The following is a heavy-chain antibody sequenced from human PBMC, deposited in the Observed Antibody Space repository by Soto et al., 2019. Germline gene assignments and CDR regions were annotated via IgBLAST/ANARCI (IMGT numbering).Heavy chain of an antibody. CDR1: GGSISSSNW. D-gene: IGHD3-9*01. CDR3: ARKDLTYYDILTGYPLGARRAFDI. J-gene: IGHJ3*02. V-gene: IGHV4-4*02. CDR2: LYHSGST. Sequence: SETLSLTCAVSGGSISSSNWWSWVRQPPGKGLEWIGELYHSGSTNYNPSLKSRVTISVDKSKNQFSLKLSSVTAADTAVYYCARKDLTYYDILTGYPLGARRAFDIWGQGTMVTVSS.